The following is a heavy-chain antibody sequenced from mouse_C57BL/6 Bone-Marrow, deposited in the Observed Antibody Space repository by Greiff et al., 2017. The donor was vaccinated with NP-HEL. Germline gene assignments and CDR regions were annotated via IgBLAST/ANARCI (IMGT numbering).Heavy chain of an antibody. J-gene: IGHJ3*01. CDR3: TTDLLWLRQRFAY. CDR1: GFNIKDDY. V-gene: IGHV14-4*01. D-gene: IGHD2-2*01. Sequence: VQLQQSGAELVRPGASVKLSCTASGFNIKDDYMHWVKQRPEQGLEWIGWIDPENGDTEYASKFQGKATITADTSSNTAYLQLSSLTSEDTAVYYCTTDLLWLRQRFAYWGQGTLVTVSA. CDR2: IDPENGDT.